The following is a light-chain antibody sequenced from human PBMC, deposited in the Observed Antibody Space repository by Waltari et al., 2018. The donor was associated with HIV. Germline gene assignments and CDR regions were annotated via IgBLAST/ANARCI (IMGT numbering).Light chain of an antibody. CDR1: SLRRYS. V-gene: IGLV3-19*01. CDR3: DSRDTNDKHHV. J-gene: IGLJ1*01. CDR2: GID. Sequence: SSDLTQDPAVSVALGQTVRITCQGDSLRRYSANWYQQKPGQAPVVVMYGIDNRPSGIPDRFSGSSSGNTGSLTITGSQAEDEAVYYCDSRDTNDKHHVFGTGTKVTV.